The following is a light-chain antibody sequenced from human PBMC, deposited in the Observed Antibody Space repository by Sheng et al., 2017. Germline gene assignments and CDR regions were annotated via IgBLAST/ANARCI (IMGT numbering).Light chain of an antibody. Sequence: IQMTQSPSTLSASVGDRVIITCRASQSLNNALAWYQVKPGKAPKFLIYDASTLQRGVPSRFSGSGSGTEFTLTISSLQPDDFATYYCQQYVRFYSFGQG. J-gene: IGKJ2*03. CDR3: QQYVRFYS. CDR2: DAS. V-gene: IGKV1-5*01. CDR1: QSLNNA.